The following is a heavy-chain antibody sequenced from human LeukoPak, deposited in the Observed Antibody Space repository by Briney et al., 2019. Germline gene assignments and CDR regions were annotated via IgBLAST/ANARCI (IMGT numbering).Heavy chain of an antibody. V-gene: IGHV4-34*01. CDR2: INHSGST. Sequence: SETLSLTCAVYGGSFSGYYWSWIRQPPGKGLGWIGEINHSGSTNYNPSLKSRVTISVDTSKNQFSLKLSSVTAADTAVYYCARGYGSYYYGMDVWGQGTTVTVSS. CDR1: GGSFSGYY. D-gene: IGHD3-10*01. CDR3: ARGYGSYYYGMDV. J-gene: IGHJ6*02.